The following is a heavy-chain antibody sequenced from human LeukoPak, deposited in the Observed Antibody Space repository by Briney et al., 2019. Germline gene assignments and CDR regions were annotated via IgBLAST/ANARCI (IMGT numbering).Heavy chain of an antibody. CDR1: GFTVSSNY. V-gene: IGHV3-66*01. J-gene: IGHJ4*02. CDR3: ATPRKTTVTYPFDY. D-gene: IGHD4-17*01. CDR2: IYSGGST. Sequence: PGGSQRLSCAASGFTVSSNYTSCVRQAPGEGLGWVSVIYSGGSTYYSDPLEGRLPISRDKSKNTLYFQMNSRGSEKPAVYYCATPRKTTVTYPFDYWGQGTLVTVSS.